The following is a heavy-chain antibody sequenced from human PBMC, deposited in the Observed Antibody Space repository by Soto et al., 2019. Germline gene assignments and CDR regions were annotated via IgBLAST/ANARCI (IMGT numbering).Heavy chain of an antibody. CDR1: DGCSSSSTYY. Sequence: TYSVGDGCSSSSTYYCGRKSQPPGKGLEWIASFFIGGNTYYNPSLKSRVTISVDTSKNQFSLKLSSVTAADTAVYFCARRHRLDIDAYYSGQRILVTVSS. CDR2: FFIGGNT. V-gene: IGHV4-39*01. J-gene: IGHJ4*02. CDR3: ARRHRLDIDAYY. D-gene: IGHD3-9*01.